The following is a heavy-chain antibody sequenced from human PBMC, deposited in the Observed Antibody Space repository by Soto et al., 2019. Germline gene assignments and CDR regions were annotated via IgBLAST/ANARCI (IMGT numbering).Heavy chain of an antibody. CDR2: IYYSGST. CDR3: ARTYYDSSGYYPDY. V-gene: IGHV4-31*03. D-gene: IGHD3-22*01. Sequence: PSQALSLTCNVSGGSISSGGYYWSWIRQHPGKGLEWIGYIYYSGSTYYNPSLKSRVTISVDTSKNQFSLKLSSVTAADTAVYYCARTYYDSSGYYPDYWGQGTLVTVSS. CDR1: GGSISSGGYY. J-gene: IGHJ4*02.